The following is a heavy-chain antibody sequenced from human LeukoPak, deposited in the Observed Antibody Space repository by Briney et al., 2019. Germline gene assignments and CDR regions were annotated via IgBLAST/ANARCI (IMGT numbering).Heavy chain of an antibody. CDR3: ARGPEDNWNDLLWAFDI. D-gene: IGHD1-20*01. V-gene: IGHV4-34*01. J-gene: IGHJ3*02. CDR2: INHSGST. Sequence: SETLSLTCAVYGGSFSGYYWSWIRQPPGKGLEWIGEINHSGSTNYNPSLKSRVTISVDTSKNQFSLKLSSVTAADTAVYYCARGPEDNWNDLLWAFDIWGQGTMVTVSS. CDR1: GGSFSGYY.